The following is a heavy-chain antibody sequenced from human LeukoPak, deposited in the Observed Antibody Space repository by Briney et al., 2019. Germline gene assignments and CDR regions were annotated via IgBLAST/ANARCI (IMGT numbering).Heavy chain of an antibody. Sequence: GGSLRLSCAASGFTFSSYAMSWVRQAPGKGLEWVSAISGSGGSTYYADSVKGRFTISRDNSKNTLYLQMTSLRAEDTAVYYCAKDLSITIFGVVLADAFDIWGQGTMVTVSS. CDR3: AKDLSITIFGVVLADAFDI. CDR1: GFTFSSYA. V-gene: IGHV3-23*01. J-gene: IGHJ3*02. D-gene: IGHD3-3*01. CDR2: ISGSGGST.